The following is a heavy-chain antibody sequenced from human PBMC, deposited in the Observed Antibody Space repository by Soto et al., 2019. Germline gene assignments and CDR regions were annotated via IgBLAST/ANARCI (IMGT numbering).Heavy chain of an antibody. CDR1: GFTFSSYG. D-gene: IGHD2-15*01. J-gene: IGHJ5*02. V-gene: IGHV3-30*18. Sequence: GGSLRLSCAVSGFTFSSYGMHWVRQAPGKGLEWVAVISYDGSNKYYADSVKGRFTISRDNSKNTLYLQMNSLRAEDTAVYYCAKDMCSGGSCYYWFDPWGQGTLVTVSS. CDR2: ISYDGSNK. CDR3: AKDMCSGGSCYYWFDP.